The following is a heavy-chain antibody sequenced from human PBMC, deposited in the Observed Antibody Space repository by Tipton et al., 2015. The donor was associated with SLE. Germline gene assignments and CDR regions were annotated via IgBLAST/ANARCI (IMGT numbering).Heavy chain of an antibody. CDR1: GFTFSSYW. J-gene: IGHJ3*02. V-gene: IGHV3-7*01. Sequence: FLRLSCAASGFTFSSYWMTWVRQAPGKGLEWVANIKQSGGEKYYVDSVKGRFSVSRDNAKNLLYLQMNILRAEDTAVYYCSRDGVWGRNSGFDIWGQGTMVTVSS. D-gene: IGHD4-23*01. CDR3: SRDGVWGRNSGFDI. CDR2: IKQSGGEK.